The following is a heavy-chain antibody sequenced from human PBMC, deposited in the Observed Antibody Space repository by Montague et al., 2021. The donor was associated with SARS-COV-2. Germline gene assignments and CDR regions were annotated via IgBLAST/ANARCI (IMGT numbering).Heavy chain of an antibody. J-gene: IGHJ4*02. Sequence: YLRLSCAASGFTFTDYSMHWVRQAPGRGLEWLSYLNGYGPVIFYADSVKGRFTISRDNAKNSLFLQMNSLGDEDTAVYYCARDHDWAFDFWGQGTLVTVSS. D-gene: IGHD3-9*01. CDR2: LNGYGPVI. CDR3: ARDHDWAFDF. V-gene: IGHV3-48*02. CDR1: GFTFTDYS.